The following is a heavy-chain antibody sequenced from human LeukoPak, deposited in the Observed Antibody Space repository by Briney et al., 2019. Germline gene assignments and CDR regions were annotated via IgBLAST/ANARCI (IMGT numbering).Heavy chain of an antibody. V-gene: IGHV4-4*09. CDR2: TYTSGDT. Sequence: SETLSLTCTVSGYSITSVYWSRIRQPPGKGLEVIGYTYTSGDTNYNPSLRSRVTMSLDASKNEVSLKMGSVTAADTAVYYCARTARVFDYWGQGILVTVSS. CDR3: ARTARVFDY. J-gene: IGHJ4*02. CDR1: GYSITSVY.